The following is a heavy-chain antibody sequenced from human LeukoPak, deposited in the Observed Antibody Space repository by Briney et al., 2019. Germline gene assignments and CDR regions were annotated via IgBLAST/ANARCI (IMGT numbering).Heavy chain of an antibody. CDR2: ISAYNGNT. D-gene: IGHD3-10*01. CDR3: ARAWSYYGSGSANYFDY. CDR1: GYTFTSYG. Sequence: ASVKVSCKASGYTFTSYGISWVRQAPGQGLEWMGWISAYNGNTNYAQKLQGRVTMTTDTSTSTAYMELRSLRSDDTAAYYCARAWSYYGSGSANYFDYWGQGTLVTVSS. V-gene: IGHV1-18*01. J-gene: IGHJ4*02.